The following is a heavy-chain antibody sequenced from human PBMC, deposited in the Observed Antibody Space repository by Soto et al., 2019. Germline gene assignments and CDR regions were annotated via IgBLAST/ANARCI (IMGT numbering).Heavy chain of an antibody. J-gene: IGHJ4*02. CDR2: ISGSGGST. Sequence: GGSLRLSCAASGFTFSSYWMIWVRQAPGKGLEWVSAISGSGGSTYYADSVKGRFTISRDNSKNTLYLQMNSLRAEDTAVYYCAKVEQWPQTHFDYWGQGTLVTVSS. V-gene: IGHV3-23*01. CDR3: AKVEQWPQTHFDY. CDR1: GFTFSSYW. D-gene: IGHD6-19*01.